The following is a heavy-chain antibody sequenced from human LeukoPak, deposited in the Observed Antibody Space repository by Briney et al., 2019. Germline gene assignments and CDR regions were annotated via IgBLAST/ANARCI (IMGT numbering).Heavy chain of an antibody. V-gene: IGHV4-59*01. D-gene: IGHD5-18*01. CDR2: IYYSGST. CDR1: GDSISNYY. CDR3: ARVEYSYGYPYRFDP. J-gene: IGHJ5*02. Sequence: SETLSLTCTVSGDSISNYYWSWIRQPPGKGLEWIGYIYYSGSTNYNPSLKSRVTISVDTSKNQFSLKLSSVTAADTAVYYCARVEYSYGYPYRFDPWGQGTLVTVSS.